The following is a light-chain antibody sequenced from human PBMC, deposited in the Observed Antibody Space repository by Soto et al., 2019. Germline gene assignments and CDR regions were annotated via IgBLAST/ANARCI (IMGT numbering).Light chain of an antibody. J-gene: IGKJ3*01. CDR2: GAS. CDR3: QQYGSSLLFT. Sequence: EIVLTQSPGTLSLSPGERATLSCRASQSVSSSYLAWYRQKPGRAPRLLIYGASSRATGIPDRFSGSGSGTDFTLTISRLEPEDFAVYYCQQYGSSLLFTFGPGTKVDIK. CDR1: QSVSSSY. V-gene: IGKV3-20*01.